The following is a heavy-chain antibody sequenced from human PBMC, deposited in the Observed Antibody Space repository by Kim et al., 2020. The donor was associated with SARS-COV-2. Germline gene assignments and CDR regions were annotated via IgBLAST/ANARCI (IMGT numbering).Heavy chain of an antibody. V-gene: IGHV3-23*03. Sequence: GGSLRLSCAASGFTFSSYAMSWVRQAPGKGLEWVSVIYSGGSSTYYADSVKGRFTISRDNSKNTLYLQMNSLRAEDTAVYYCAKMGPGGDGYNLPRNYYFDYWGQGTLVTVSS. J-gene: IGHJ4*02. CDR2: IYSGGSST. D-gene: IGHD5-12*01. CDR1: GFTFSSYA. CDR3: AKMGPGGDGYNLPRNYYFDY.